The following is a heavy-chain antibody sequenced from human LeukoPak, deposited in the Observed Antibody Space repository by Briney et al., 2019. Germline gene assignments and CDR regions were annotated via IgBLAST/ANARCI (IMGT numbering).Heavy chain of an antibody. CDR3: AKDWVAAAGTGAFDY. J-gene: IGHJ4*02. Sequence: TGGSLRLSCAASGFTFSSYGMHWVRQAPGKGLEWVAFIRYDGSNKYYADSVKGRFTISRDNSKNTLYLQMNSLRAEDTAVYYCAKDWVAAAGTGAFDYWGQGTLVTVSS. D-gene: IGHD6-13*01. V-gene: IGHV3-30*02. CDR2: IRYDGSNK. CDR1: GFTFSSYG.